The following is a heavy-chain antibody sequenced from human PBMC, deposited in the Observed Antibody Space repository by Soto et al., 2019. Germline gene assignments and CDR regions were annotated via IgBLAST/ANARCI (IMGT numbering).Heavy chain of an antibody. Sequence: PGGSLRLSCAASGFTFSGYTMNWVRQAPGKGLEWVSSITSGSRYIYYADSVKGRFTISRDNAKNSLYLQINSLRAEDTAMYYCARSSFDYWGQGTLVTVSS. CDR3: ARSSFDY. CDR2: ITSGSRYI. J-gene: IGHJ4*02. V-gene: IGHV3-21*01. CDR1: GFTFSGYT.